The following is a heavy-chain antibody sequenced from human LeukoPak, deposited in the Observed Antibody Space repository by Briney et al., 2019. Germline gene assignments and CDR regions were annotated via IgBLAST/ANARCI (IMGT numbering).Heavy chain of an antibody. D-gene: IGHD3-10*01. CDR2: IYYSGST. V-gene: IGHV4-59*01. Sequence: SETLSLTCTVSGGSISSYYWSWIRQPPGKGLEWIGYIYYSGSTNYNPSLKSRVTISVDTSKNQFSLKLSSVTAADTAVYYCAGVGGTMAPYADYWGQGTLVTVSS. CDR3: AGVGGTMAPYADY. CDR1: GGSISSYY. J-gene: IGHJ4*02.